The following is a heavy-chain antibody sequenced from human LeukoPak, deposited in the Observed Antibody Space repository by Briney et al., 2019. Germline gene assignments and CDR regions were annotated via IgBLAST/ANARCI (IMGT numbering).Heavy chain of an antibody. D-gene: IGHD4-17*01. V-gene: IGHV3-66*01. CDR1: GFTVTSTY. CDR3: ASKLTSGY. Sequence: GGSLRLSCVVSGFTVTSTYMSWVRQAPGKGLDWVSVIYGGGTTNYADSVKGRLTVYRDNSKNTLYLQMKSLRAEDTAVYYCASKLTSGYWGQGTLVTVSS. J-gene: IGHJ4*02. CDR2: IYGGGTT.